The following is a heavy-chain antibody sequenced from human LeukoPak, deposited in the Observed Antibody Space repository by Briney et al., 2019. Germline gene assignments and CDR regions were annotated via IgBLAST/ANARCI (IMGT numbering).Heavy chain of an antibody. Sequence: KPSETLSLTCTVSGGSISTYYWSWIRQPPGKGLEWIGYIYYSGSTNYNPSLKSRVTISVDTSKNQFSLTLSSVTAADTAVYFCARGRLTVGATCYDYWGQGTLVTVSS. CDR3: ARGRLTVGATCYDY. V-gene: IGHV4-59*01. D-gene: IGHD1-26*01. CDR1: GGSISTYY. J-gene: IGHJ4*02. CDR2: IYYSGST.